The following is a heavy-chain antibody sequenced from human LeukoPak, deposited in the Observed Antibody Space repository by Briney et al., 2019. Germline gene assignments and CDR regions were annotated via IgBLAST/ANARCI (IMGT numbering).Heavy chain of an antibody. CDR1: GFTFSSYG. D-gene: IGHD3-10*01. V-gene: IGHV3-30*18. Sequence: QPGGSLRLSCAASGFTFSSYGMHWVRQAPGKGLEWVAVISYDGSNKYYADSVKGRFTISRDNSKNTLYLQMNSLRAEDTAVYYCAKETSTSLWFGDPWGQGTLVTVSS. J-gene: IGHJ5*02. CDR2: ISYDGSNK. CDR3: AKETSTSLWFGDP.